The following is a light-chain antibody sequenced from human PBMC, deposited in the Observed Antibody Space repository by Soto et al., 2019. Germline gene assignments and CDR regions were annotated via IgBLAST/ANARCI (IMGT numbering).Light chain of an antibody. J-gene: IGLJ1*01. CDR1: INDVGTYNL. Sequence: QSALTQPASVSGSPGQSITISCTGTINDVGTYNLVSWCQQHPGKAPKLMIYEVTERPSGVSNRFSGSKSGNAASLTISGLPAEDEADYHCCSYAGGGTYVFGTGTKVTVL. CDR3: CSYAGGGTYV. CDR2: EVT. V-gene: IGLV2-23*02.